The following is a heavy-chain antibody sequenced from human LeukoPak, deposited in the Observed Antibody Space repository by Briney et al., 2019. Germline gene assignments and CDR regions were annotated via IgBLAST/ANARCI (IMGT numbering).Heavy chain of an antibody. CDR2: ISAYNGNT. J-gene: IGHJ4*02. Sequence: ASVKVSCKASGYTFTSYGISWVRQAPGQGLEWMGWISAYNGNTNYAQKLQGRVTMTTDTSTSTAYMELRSLRSDDTAVYYCARAPYYYGSGSYSHFDYWGQGTLVTVSS. V-gene: IGHV1-18*01. CDR1: GYTFTSYG. CDR3: ARAPYYYGSGSYSHFDY. D-gene: IGHD3-10*01.